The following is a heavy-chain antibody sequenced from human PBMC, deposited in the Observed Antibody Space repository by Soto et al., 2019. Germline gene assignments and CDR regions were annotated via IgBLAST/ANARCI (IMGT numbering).Heavy chain of an antibody. CDR2: ISGSGGST. V-gene: IGHV3-23*01. CDR1: GFTFSSYA. D-gene: IGHD6-13*01. CDR3: AKDPAGGWYFQH. Sequence: PGGSLRLSCAASGFTFSSYAMSWVRQAPGKGLEWVSAISGSGGSTYYADSVKGRFTISRDNSKNTLYLQMNSLRAEDTAVYHCAKDPAGGWYFQHWGQGTLVTVSS. J-gene: IGHJ1*01.